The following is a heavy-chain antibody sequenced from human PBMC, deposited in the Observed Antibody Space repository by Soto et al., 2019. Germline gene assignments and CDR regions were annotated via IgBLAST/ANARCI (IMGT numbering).Heavy chain of an antibody. CDR2: ISDTGTGT. V-gene: IGHV3-23*01. CDR1: GFSFSSYA. J-gene: IGHJ4*02. Sequence: EVQLLESGGGLVQPGGSLRLSCAASGFSFSSYAMSWVRQAGKGLEWVSGISDTGTGTYYADSVKGRFTISRDNSKNTLYLQMNSLRDDDTALYYCARVSPNFDYWGQGTLVTVSS. CDR3: ARVSPNFDY.